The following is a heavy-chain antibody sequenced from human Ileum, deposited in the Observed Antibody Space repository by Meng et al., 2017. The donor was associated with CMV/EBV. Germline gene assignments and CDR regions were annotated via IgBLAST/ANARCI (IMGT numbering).Heavy chain of an antibody. Sequence: QLQLQESGPRLVKPSETLSLICSVSGGPIDSSDYYWDWIRQSPGKGLEWIGSIFYRGCTNYNPSLKSRVVMSVDTSKNQFFLNLDSVTAADTAIYYCARDNVSTSTNRLDSWGQGTLVTVSS. V-gene: IGHV4-39*07. CDR3: ARDNVSTSTNRLDS. CDR1: GGPIDSSDYY. D-gene: IGHD1-14*01. CDR2: IFYRGCT. J-gene: IGHJ5*01.